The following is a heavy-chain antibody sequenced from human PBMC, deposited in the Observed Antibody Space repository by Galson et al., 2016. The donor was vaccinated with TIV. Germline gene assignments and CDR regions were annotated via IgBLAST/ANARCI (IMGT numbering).Heavy chain of an antibody. CDR3: VRGGWSFDY. CDR1: GVTFGDYW. V-gene: IGHV3-74*01. D-gene: IGHD2-15*01. Sequence: SLRLSCAASGVTFGDYWMHWVRQASGKGLVWVSAISPGGSGTDYVDSVKGRFTISRDNAKNTLFLQMNSLRVEDTAIYYCVRGGWSFDYWGRGALVTVSS. J-gene: IGHJ4*02. CDR2: ISPGGSGT.